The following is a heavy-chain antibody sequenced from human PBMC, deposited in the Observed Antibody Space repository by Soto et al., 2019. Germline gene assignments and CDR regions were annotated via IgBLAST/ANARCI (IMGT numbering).Heavy chain of an antibody. CDR1: GGSISSGDYY. V-gene: IGHV4-30-4*01. D-gene: IGHD3-3*01. CDR3: ARAPLPNYDLSSGLEPTGLGYYYCGMNF. J-gene: IGHJ6*02. Sequence: SETLSLTCTVSGGSISSGDYYWSWIRPPPGKGLEWIGYIYYSGSTYYNPSLRSRVTISVDTSKNQFSLKLSSATAADTAVYYCARAPLPNYDLSSGLEPTGLGYYYCGMNFWGQVTTVTFSS. CDR2: IYYSGST.